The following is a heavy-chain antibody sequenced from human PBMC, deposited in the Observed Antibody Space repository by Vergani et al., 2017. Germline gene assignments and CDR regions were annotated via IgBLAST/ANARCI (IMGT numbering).Heavy chain of an antibody. D-gene: IGHD2-15*01. CDR2: ISYDGSNK. Sequence: QVQLVESGGGVVQPGRSLRLCCAASGFTFSSYAMHWVRQAPGKGLEWVAVISYDGSNKYYADSVKGRFTISRDNSKNTLYLQMNSLRAEDTAVYYCARDRGPIGRDWFDPWGQGTLVTVSS. CDR3: ARDRGPIGRDWFDP. V-gene: IGHV3-30-3*01. CDR1: GFTFSSYA. J-gene: IGHJ5*02.